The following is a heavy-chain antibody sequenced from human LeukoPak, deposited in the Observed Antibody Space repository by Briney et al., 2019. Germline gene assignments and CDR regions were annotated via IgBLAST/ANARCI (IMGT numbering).Heavy chain of an antibody. CDR1: GGSVSSYY. Sequence: SETLSLTCTVSGGSVSSYYWSWIRQPPGKGLEWIGYFSYSGSTNYNPSLKSRVTISVDTSKNQFSLKLSPVTAADTAVYYCARGPLDSGYTYFDYWGQGTLVSVAS. J-gene: IGHJ4*02. CDR3: ARGPLDSGYTYFDY. V-gene: IGHV4-59*02. CDR2: FSYSGST. D-gene: IGHD5-12*01.